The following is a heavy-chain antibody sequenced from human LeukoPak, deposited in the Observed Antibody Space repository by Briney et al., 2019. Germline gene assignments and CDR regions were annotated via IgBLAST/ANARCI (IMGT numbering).Heavy chain of an antibody. J-gene: IGHJ4*02. D-gene: IGHD6-13*01. CDR3: ARALPNSWYFFDY. V-gene: IGHV3-48*03. CDR1: GFTFSGYE. CDR2: ISTSGSTI. Sequence: GGSLRLSCAASGFTFSGYEMYWVRQAPGKGLEWVSYISTSGSTIYYADSVKGRFTISRDNAKNSLYLQMNSLRAEDTAVYYCARALPNSWYFFDYWGQGTLVTVSS.